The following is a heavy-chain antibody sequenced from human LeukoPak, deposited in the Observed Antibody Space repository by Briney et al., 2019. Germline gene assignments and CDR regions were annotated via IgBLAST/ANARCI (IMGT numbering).Heavy chain of an antibody. CDR2: INHDGSEK. CDR3: ARDPSRGYTYGYGDY. CDR1: GFTLSSYW. V-gene: IGHV3-7*01. Sequence: PGGSLRLSCAASGFTLSSYWMMWVRQAPGKGLEWVANINHDGSEKYYVDSVKGRFTISRDNAKKSLYLQMNSLRAEDTGVYYCARDPSRGYTYGYGDYWGQGILVTVSS. J-gene: IGHJ4*02. D-gene: IGHD5-18*01.